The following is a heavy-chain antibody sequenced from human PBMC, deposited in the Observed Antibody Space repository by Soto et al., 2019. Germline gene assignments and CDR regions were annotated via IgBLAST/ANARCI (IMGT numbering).Heavy chain of an antibody. V-gene: IGHV1-46*01. CDR3: ARSRLVRGVTNYYYYYGMDV. J-gene: IGHJ6*02. CDR1: GYTFTSYY. D-gene: IGHD3-10*01. Sequence: ASVKVSCNASGYTFTSYYMHWVRQAPGQGLEWMGIINPSGGSTSYAQKFQGRVTMTRDTSTSTVYMELSSLRSEDTAVYYCARSRLVRGVTNYYYYYGMDVWGQGTTVTVSS. CDR2: INPSGGST.